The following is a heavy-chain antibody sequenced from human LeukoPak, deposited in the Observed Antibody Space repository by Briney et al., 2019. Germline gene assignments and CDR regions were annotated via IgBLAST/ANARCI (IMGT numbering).Heavy chain of an antibody. CDR2: INPNSGGT. V-gene: IGHV1-2*06. J-gene: IGHJ5*02. Sequence: ASVKVSCTASGYTFTVYYMHWVRQAPGQGLEWMGRINPNSGGTNYAQKFQGRVTMTRDTSISTAYMELSRLRSDDTAVYYCARGTRRGLRFLEWLPPNWFDPWGQGTLVTVSS. CDR1: GYTFTVYY. D-gene: IGHD3-3*01. CDR3: ARGTRRGLRFLEWLPPNWFDP.